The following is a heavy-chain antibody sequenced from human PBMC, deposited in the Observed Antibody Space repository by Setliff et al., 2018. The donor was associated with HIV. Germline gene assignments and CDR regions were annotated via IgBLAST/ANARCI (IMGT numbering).Heavy chain of an antibody. CDR3: AREPDRIVGAA. Sequence: ASVKVSCKASGYTFTGYYMHWVRQAPGQGLEWMGWINPNSGGTNYAQKFQGRVTMTRDTSISTAYMEVRDLRSDDTAVYYCAREPDRIVGAAWGQGTLVTVSS. CDR1: GYTFTGYY. D-gene: IGHD1-26*01. J-gene: IGHJ5*02. CDR2: INPNSGGT. V-gene: IGHV1-2*02.